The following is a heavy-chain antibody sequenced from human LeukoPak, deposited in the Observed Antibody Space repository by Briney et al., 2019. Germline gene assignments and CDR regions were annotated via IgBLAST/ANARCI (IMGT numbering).Heavy chain of an antibody. CDR1: GDSISSGAYS. Sequence: SQTLSLTCAVTGDSISSGAYSWSWIREPRGKGLQWIGYIYHIGSTYYNPSLSSRVTISVDRSKNQFSLKMTSVTVADTAVYFCARVNRGATDYWGQGTLVTVSA. D-gene: IGHD5-12*01. J-gene: IGHJ4*02. CDR2: IYHIGST. CDR3: ARVNRGATDY. V-gene: IGHV4-30-2*01.